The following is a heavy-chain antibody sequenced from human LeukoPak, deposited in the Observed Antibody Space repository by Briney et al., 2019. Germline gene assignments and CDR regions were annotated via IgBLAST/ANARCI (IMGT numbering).Heavy chain of an antibody. CDR3: VSGASGSSNFDY. CDR1: GGSISSYY. D-gene: IGHD1-26*01. CDR2: IYTSGST. Sequence: PSETLSLTCTVSGGSISSYYWSWIRQPAGKGLEWIGRIYTSGSTNYNPSLKSRVTMSVDTSKNQFSLKLSSVTAADTAVYFCVSGASGSSNFDYWGQGTLVTVSS. J-gene: IGHJ4*02. V-gene: IGHV4-4*07.